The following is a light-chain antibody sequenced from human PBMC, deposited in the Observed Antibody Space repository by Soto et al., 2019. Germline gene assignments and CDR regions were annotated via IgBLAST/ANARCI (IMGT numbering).Light chain of an antibody. CDR1: QSISSW. CDR3: QQYNSYPLT. Sequence: DIQMTQSPSTLSASXGDRVTITCRASQSISSWLAWYQQKPGKAPKLLIFDASSLESGVPSRFSGSGSGTEFTLTISSLQPDDFATYYCQQYNSYPLTFGGGTKVDIK. J-gene: IGKJ4*01. V-gene: IGKV1-5*01. CDR2: DAS.